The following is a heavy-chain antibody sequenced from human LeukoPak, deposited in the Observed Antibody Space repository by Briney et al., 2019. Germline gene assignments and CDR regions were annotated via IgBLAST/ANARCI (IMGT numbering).Heavy chain of an antibody. CDR3: ARLGSSSGYYYYYMDV. Sequence: SETLSLTCTVSGGSISSYYWSWIRQPPGKGLEWIGYIYYSGSTNYNPSLKSRVTISVDTSKNQFSLKLSSVTAADTAVYYCARLGSSSGYYYYYMDVWGKGTTVTV. D-gene: IGHD6-6*01. CDR2: IYYSGST. V-gene: IGHV4-59*08. J-gene: IGHJ6*03. CDR1: GGSISSYY.